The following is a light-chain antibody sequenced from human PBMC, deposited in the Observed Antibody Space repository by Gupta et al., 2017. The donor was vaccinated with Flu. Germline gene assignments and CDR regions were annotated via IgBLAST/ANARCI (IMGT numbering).Light chain of an antibody. Sequence: WYQHATAHAHLLVMYHDSRRPFGVPERFSGSKSGTTASMTITGLHAEDEADYYCHSKWSSSNFMVFGGGTKLTVL. J-gene: IGLJ2*01. CDR2: HDS. CDR3: HSKWSSSNFMV. V-gene: IGLV2-14*03.